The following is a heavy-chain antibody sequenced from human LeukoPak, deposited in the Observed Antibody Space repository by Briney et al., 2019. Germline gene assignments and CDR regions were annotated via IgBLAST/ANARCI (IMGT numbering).Heavy chain of an antibody. J-gene: IGHJ6*03. V-gene: IGHV1-2*02. CDR3: ARDRTTGLYYYYYMDV. D-gene: IGHD1-1*01. CDR1: GYTFTGYY. CDR2: INPNSGGT. Sequence: ASVKVSCKASGYTFTGYYMHWVRQAPGQRREWMGWINPNSGGTNYAQKLQGRVTITTDTSTSTAYMELRSLRSDDTAVYYCARDRTTGLYYYYYMDVWGKGTTVTISS.